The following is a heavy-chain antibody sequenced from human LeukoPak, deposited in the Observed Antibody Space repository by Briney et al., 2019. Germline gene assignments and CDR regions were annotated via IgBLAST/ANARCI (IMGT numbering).Heavy chain of an antibody. Sequence: ASVKVSCKASGYTFTSYYMHWVRQAPGQGLEWMGIINPSGGSTSYAQKFQGRVTMTRDMSTSTVYMELSSLRSEDTAVYYCARGRRGCSSTSCYTLAYWGQGTLVTVSS. V-gene: IGHV1-46*01. D-gene: IGHD2-2*02. CDR1: GYTFTSYY. CDR2: INPSGGST. CDR3: ARGRRGCSSTSCYTLAY. J-gene: IGHJ4*02.